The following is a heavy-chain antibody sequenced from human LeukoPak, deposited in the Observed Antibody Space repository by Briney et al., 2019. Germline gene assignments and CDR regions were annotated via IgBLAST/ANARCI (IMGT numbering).Heavy chain of an antibody. D-gene: IGHD3-22*01. CDR2: ISGSGGST. V-gene: IGHV3-23*01. CDR3: AKADTYYYDSSGPLADY. Sequence: QPGGSLRLSCAASGFTFSSYAMSWVRQAPGKGLEWVSAISGSGGSTYYADSVKGRFTISRDNSKNTLYLQMNSLRAEDTAVHYCAKADTYYYDSSGPLADYWGQGTLVTVSS. CDR1: GFTFSSYA. J-gene: IGHJ4*02.